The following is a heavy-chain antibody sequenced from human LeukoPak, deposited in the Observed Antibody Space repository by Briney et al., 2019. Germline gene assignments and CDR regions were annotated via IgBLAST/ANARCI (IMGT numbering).Heavy chain of an antibody. CDR3: AKDTGSGWYYFDY. J-gene: IGHJ4*02. Sequence: PGGSLRLSCAASGFTFSSYAMSWVRQAPGKGLEWVSGISWNSGSIGYADSVKGRFTISRDNAKNSLYLQMNSLRAEDTALYYCAKDTGSGWYYFDYWGQGTLVTVSS. CDR2: ISWNSGSI. V-gene: IGHV3-9*01. D-gene: IGHD6-19*01. CDR1: GFTFSSYA.